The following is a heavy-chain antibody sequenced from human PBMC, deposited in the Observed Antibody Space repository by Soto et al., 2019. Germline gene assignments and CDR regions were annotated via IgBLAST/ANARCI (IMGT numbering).Heavy chain of an antibody. CDR1: GFTFSSYG. D-gene: IGHD6-6*01. CDR2: IWYDGSNK. Sequence: PGGSLRLSCAASGFTFSSYGMHWVRQAPGKGLEWVAVIWYDGSNKYYADSVKGRFTISRDNSKNTLYLQMNSLRAEDTAVYYCARTVSSSSRYYYYYGMDVWGQGTTVTVS. J-gene: IGHJ6*02. V-gene: IGHV3-33*01. CDR3: ARTVSSSSRYYYYYGMDV.